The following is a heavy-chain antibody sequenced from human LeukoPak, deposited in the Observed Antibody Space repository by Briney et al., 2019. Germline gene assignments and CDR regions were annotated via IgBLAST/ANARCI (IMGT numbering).Heavy chain of an antibody. D-gene: IGHD4-17*01. Sequence: SETLSLTCVVSGASSISSGYWWSWVRQPPGKGLEWIGEIHHSGNTNFNPSLKSRATISVDKSKNQFSLKMSSVTAADTAVYSCARNGHYSADYWGRGILVTVSP. CDR1: GASSISSGYW. J-gene: IGHJ4*02. CDR2: IHHSGNT. CDR3: ARNGHYSADY. V-gene: IGHV4-4*02.